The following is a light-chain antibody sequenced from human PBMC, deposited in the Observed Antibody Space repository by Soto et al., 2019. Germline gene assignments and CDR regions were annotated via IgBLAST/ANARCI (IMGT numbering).Light chain of an antibody. Sequence: QSVLTQPASVSWSPGQSITISCTGSSSDVGAYNYVSWYQHHPDKAPKLVIYDVTNRPSGVSNRFSGSKSGNTASLTISGLQAEDEADYYCNSYTSSTTPYVFGTGTKVTVL. V-gene: IGLV2-14*03. CDR1: SSDVGAYNY. J-gene: IGLJ1*01. CDR3: NSYTSSTTPYV. CDR2: DVT.